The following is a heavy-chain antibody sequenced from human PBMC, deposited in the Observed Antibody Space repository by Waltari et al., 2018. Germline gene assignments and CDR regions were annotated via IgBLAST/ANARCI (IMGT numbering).Heavy chain of an antibody. CDR1: GFDFRGYV. Sequence: QVQLVESGGGVVQPGRSLRLSCAASGFDFRGYVMHWVRQAPGKGLEWVAVIWYDGRYEYYADSVKGLFNISRDNSKDTLYLQMNSLRAEDTAVYYCARDFASTYFFDYWGQGTLVTVSS. J-gene: IGHJ4*02. CDR3: ARDFASTYFFDY. CDR2: IWYDGRYE. V-gene: IGHV3-33*01.